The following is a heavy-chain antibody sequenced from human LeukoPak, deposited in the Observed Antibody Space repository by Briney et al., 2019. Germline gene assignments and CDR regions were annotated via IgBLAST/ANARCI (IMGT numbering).Heavy chain of an antibody. J-gene: IGHJ4*02. D-gene: IGHD3-9*01. CDR3: ARAYGVLRYFDWSLPGDY. Sequence: KVSFKASGGTFSSYAISWVRQAPGQGLEWMGGIIPIFGTANYAQKFQGRVTITADESTSTAYMELSSLRSEDTAVYYCARAYGVLRYFDWSLPGDYWGQGTLVTVSS. CDR1: GGTFSSYA. V-gene: IGHV1-69*01. CDR2: IIPIFGTA.